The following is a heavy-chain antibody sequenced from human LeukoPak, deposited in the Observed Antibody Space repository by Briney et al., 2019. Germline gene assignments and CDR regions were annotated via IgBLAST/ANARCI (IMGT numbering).Heavy chain of an antibody. D-gene: IGHD3-22*01. CDR3: ASALYYYDSSGYSGAHWFDP. CDR2: ISYDGSNK. V-gene: IGHV3-30*04. CDR1: GFTFSSYA. Sequence: GGSLRLSCAASGFTFSSYAMHWVRQAPGKGLEWVAVISYDGSNKYYADSVKGRFTISRDNSKNTLYLQMNSLRAEDTAVYYCASALYYYDSSGYSGAHWFDPWGQGTLVTVSS. J-gene: IGHJ5*02.